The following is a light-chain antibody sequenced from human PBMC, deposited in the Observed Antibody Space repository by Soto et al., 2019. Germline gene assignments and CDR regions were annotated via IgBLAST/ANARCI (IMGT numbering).Light chain of an antibody. CDR3: QQRSDWLT. J-gene: IGKJ4*01. CDR1: QSVGTA. V-gene: IGKV3-11*01. CDR2: DAS. Sequence: EIVLTQSPATLSLSPGERPPLSCRASQSVGTALAWYQQKPGQPPRLLIYDASIRATGIPARFSGSGSGTDFTLTISSLQPEDFAVYYCQQRSDWLTFGGGTKVEIK.